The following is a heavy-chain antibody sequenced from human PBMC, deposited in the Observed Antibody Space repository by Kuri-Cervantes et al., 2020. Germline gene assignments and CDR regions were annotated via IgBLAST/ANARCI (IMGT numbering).Heavy chain of an antibody. CDR1: GFTFSSYA. CDR2: ISGSGGST. Sequence: GESLKISCAASGFTFSSYAMSWVRQAPGKGLEWVSAISGSGGSTYYADPVKGRFTISRDNSKNTLYLQMNSLRAEDTAVYYWAKEEGYCSSTSCYFTPSWGQGTLVTVSS. J-gene: IGHJ5*02. V-gene: IGHV3-23*01. D-gene: IGHD2-2*01. CDR3: AKEEGYCSSTSCYFTPS.